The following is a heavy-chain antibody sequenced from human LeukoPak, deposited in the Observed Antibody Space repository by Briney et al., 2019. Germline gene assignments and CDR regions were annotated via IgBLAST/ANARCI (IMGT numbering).Heavy chain of an antibody. CDR3: ARLQGDGSGDYGSFDY. CDR1: GFTVNSNY. J-gene: IGHJ4*02. Sequence: PGGSLRLSCAASGFTVNSNYMNWVRQAPGKGLEWVSVIFSGGNTYYAASVQGSFTISRDNSKKTLHLQMNSLNPEDTAVYYCARLQGDGSGDYGSFDYWGQGTLVTVSS. CDR2: IFSGGNT. D-gene: IGHD3-10*01. V-gene: IGHV3-66*04.